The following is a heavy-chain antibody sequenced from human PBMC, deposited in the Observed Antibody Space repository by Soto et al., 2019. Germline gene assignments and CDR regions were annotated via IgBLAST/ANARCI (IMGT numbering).Heavy chain of an antibody. CDR1: GYTFKSYQ. CDR2: ISISNGNT. J-gene: IGHJ4*02. V-gene: IGHV1-3*04. CDR3: ARDTDLTLVTTLDY. Sequence: GASVKVSCKASGYTFKSYQIYWVRQAPGQRLECMGWISISNGNTEYSQNFQGRVTMTRDTSASTAYMELSSLRSEDTAVYYCARDTDLTLVTTLDYWGQGTPVTVSS. D-gene: IGHD4-17*01.